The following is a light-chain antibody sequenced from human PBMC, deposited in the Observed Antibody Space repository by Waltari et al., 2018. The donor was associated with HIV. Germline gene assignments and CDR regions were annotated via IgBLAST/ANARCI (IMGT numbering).Light chain of an antibody. Sequence: QSVLTQPPSVSAAPGQTVTISCSGSSSNIGPNYVAWYQQLPGAAPKLLIYDNDKRPSGIPDRFSGSKSGTSATLGISGLQTGDEADYYCGTWDSGLSAGHVFGTGTKVTVL. V-gene: IGLV1-51*01. CDR3: GTWDSGLSAGHV. CDR1: SSNIGPNY. CDR2: DND. J-gene: IGLJ1*01.